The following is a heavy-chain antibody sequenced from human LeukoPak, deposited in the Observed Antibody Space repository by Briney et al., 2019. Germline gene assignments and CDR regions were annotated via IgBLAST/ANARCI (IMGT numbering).Heavy chain of an antibody. CDR2: ISYDGSNK. V-gene: IGHV3-30*18. CDR3: AKDEGQQQLEYYFDY. J-gene: IGHJ4*02. CDR1: GFTFSSYG. Sequence: GRSVRLSCAASGFTFSSYGMHWVRQAPGKGLEWVAVISYDGSNKYYADSVKGRFTISRDNSKNTLYLQMNSLRAEATAVYYCAKDEGQQQLEYYFDYWGQGTLVTVSS. D-gene: IGHD6-13*01.